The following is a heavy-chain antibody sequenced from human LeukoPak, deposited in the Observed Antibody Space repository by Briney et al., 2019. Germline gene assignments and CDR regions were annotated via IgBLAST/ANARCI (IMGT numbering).Heavy chain of an antibody. CDR2: IIAIFGTA. Sequence: SVKVSCKASGGTFSSYAISWVRQAPGQGLEWMGGIIAIFGTANYAQKFQGRVTITADESTSTAYMELSSLRSEDTAVYYCARDFGAAVDDYGDLRSGYYFDYWGQGTLVTVSS. CDR3: ARDFGAAVDDYGDLRSGYYFDY. D-gene: IGHD4-17*01. V-gene: IGHV1-69*01. J-gene: IGHJ4*02. CDR1: GGTFSSYA.